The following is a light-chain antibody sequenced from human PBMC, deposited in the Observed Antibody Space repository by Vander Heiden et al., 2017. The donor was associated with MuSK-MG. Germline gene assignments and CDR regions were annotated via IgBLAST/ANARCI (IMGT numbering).Light chain of an antibody. CDR1: QSVLYSSNNKNY. J-gene: IGKJ1*01. CDR2: WAS. Sequence: DIVMTQSPDSLAVSLGERATIKCKSSQSVLYSSNNKNYLAWYQQKPGQPPKLLIYWASTRESGVPDRFSGSGSGTDFTLTIISLQAEDVAVYYCHQYDSTPRTFGQGTKVEIK. CDR3: HQYDSTPRT. V-gene: IGKV4-1*01.